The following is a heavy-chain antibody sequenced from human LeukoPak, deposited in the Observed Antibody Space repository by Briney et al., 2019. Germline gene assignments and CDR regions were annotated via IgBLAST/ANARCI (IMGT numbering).Heavy chain of an antibody. CDR2: IIPIFGTA. CDR1: GGTFSSYA. Sequence: GASVKVSCKASGGTFSSYAISWVRQAPGQGLEWMGGIIPIFGTASYAQKFQGRVTMTRDTSTSTVYMELSSLRSEDTAVYYCARDVTYYDFWSGLHDAFDIWGQGTMVTVSS. CDR3: ARDVTYYDFWSGLHDAFDI. V-gene: IGHV1-69*05. D-gene: IGHD3-3*01. J-gene: IGHJ3*02.